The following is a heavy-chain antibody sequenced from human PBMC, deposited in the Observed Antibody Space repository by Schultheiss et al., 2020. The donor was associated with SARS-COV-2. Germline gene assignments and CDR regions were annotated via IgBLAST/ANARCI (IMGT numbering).Heavy chain of an antibody. D-gene: IGHD6-19*01. V-gene: IGHV1-18*01. CDR2: ISAYNGNT. CDR1: GYTFTSYG. J-gene: IGHJ1*01. CDR3: ARGFSSGWSAEYFQH. Sequence: ASVKVSCKASGYTFTSYGISWVRQAPGQGLEWMGWISAYNGNTNYAQKLQGRVTMTTDTSTSTAYMELRSLRSDDTAVYYCARGFSSGWSAEYFQHWGQGTLVTVSS.